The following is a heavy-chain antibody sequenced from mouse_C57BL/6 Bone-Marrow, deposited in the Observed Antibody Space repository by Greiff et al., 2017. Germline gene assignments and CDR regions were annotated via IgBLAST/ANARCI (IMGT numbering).Heavy chain of an antibody. CDR1: GFTFSDYY. CDR2: ISNGGGST. Sequence: EVQRVESGGGLVQPGGSLKLSCAASGFTFSDYYMYWVRQTPEKRLEWVAYISNGGGSTYYPDTVKGRFTISRDNAKNTLYLQMSRLKSEDTAMYYCARRRGYFDVWGTGTTVTVSS. CDR3: ARRRGYFDV. J-gene: IGHJ1*03. V-gene: IGHV5-12*01.